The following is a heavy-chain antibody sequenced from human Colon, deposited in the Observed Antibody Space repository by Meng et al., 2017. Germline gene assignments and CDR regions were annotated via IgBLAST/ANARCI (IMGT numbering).Heavy chain of an antibody. Sequence: QVHLVQSGVEVKKPGASVTVSCKISGYRFTEYGISWVRQAPGQGLEWMGWISAYNGNKKSAERFQDRVTMTTESSTGTAYLELRSLRSDDTAVYYCARDRGNFYGSGSYHPDYWGQGTLVTVSS. CDR3: ARDRGNFYGSGSYHPDY. D-gene: IGHD3-10*01. CDR1: GYRFTEYG. J-gene: IGHJ4*02. CDR2: ISAYNGNK. V-gene: IGHV1-18*01.